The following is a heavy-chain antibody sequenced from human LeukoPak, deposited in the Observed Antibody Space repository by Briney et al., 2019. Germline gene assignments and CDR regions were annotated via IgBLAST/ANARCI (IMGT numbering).Heavy chain of an antibody. CDR2: VSDSGTT. Sequence: PSETLSLTCTVSGGSISRYYWSWIRQPPGKGLEWFGYVSDSGTTNYNPSLNSRVTISVDTSKNQFSLKLSSVTAADTAVYYCARATAVAGLGRFDPWGQGTLVTVSS. J-gene: IGHJ5*02. D-gene: IGHD6-19*01. V-gene: IGHV4-59*01. CDR1: GGSISRYY. CDR3: ARATAVAGLGRFDP.